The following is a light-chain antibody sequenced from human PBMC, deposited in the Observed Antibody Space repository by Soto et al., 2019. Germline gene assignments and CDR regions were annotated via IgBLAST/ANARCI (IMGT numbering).Light chain of an antibody. J-gene: IGKJ5*01. V-gene: IGKV3-15*01. CDR1: QSVDNK. Sequence: EILMTQSPSTLSVSPGESATLSCGASQSVDNKVAWYQQKPGQAPRLLIVGSFARATGIPARFSGSGSGSEFTLTISGLQYEDFAVYYCQQYNDRHPITFGQGTRLEIK. CDR3: QQYNDRHPIT. CDR2: GSF.